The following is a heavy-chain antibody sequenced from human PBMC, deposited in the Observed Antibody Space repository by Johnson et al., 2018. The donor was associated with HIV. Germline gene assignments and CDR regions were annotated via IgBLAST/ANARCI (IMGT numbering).Heavy chain of an antibody. Sequence: QVQLVESGGGLVKPGGSLRLSCAASGFTFSSYGMHWVRQAPGKGLEWVAFISYDGSNKYYADSVKGRFTISRDNSRNTLYLQMNSLRAEDTAVYYCARDDYGGLDAFDIWGQGTMVTVSS. CDR2: ISYDGSNK. V-gene: IGHV3-30*19. CDR3: ARDDYGGLDAFDI. D-gene: IGHD4-23*01. CDR1: GFTFSSYG. J-gene: IGHJ3*02.